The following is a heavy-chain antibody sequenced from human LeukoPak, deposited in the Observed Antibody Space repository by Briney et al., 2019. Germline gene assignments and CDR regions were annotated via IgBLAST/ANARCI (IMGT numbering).Heavy chain of an antibody. CDR3: ARDGEYSSGSFDY. CDR1: GFTFSSYS. CDR2: ISSSSSYI. Sequence: GGSLRLSCAASGFTFSSYSMNWVRQAPGKGLEWVSSISSSSSYIYYADSVKGRFTISRDNAKNSLYLQMNSLRAEGTAVYYCARDGEYSSGSFDYWGQGTLVTVSS. V-gene: IGHV3-21*01. D-gene: IGHD6-19*01. J-gene: IGHJ4*02.